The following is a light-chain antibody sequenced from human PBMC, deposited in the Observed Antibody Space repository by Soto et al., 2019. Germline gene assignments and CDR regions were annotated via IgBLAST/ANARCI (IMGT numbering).Light chain of an antibody. CDR2: EVS. CDR1: SSDVGGYNY. CDR3: SSYTSSSTYV. J-gene: IGLJ1*01. V-gene: IGLV2-14*01. Sequence: QSVLTQPPSASSTPGQTVTISCSGTSSDVGGYNYVSWYQQHPGKAPKLMIYEVSNRPSGVSNRFSGSKSGNTASLTISGLQAEDEADYYCSSYTSSSTYVFGTGTKVTVL.